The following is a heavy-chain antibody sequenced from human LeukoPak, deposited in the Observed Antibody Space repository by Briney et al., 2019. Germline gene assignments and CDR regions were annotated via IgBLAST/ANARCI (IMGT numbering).Heavy chain of an antibody. Sequence: PGGSLRLSCAASGFTFSSYSMNWVRQAPGKGLEWVSSISSSSSYIYYADSVKGRFTISRDNAKNSLYLQMNSQRAEDTAVYYCASNPPAAESYWGQGTLVTVSS. D-gene: IGHD6-13*01. CDR2: ISSSSSYI. J-gene: IGHJ4*02. CDR3: ASNPPAAESY. V-gene: IGHV3-21*01. CDR1: GFTFSSYS.